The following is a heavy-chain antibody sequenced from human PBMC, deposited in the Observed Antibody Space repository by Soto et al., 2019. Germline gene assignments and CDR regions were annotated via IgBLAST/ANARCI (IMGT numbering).Heavy chain of an antibody. V-gene: IGHV3-53*01. CDR1: GSTFSSNY. CDR2: IYSGGST. D-gene: IGHD3-22*01. Sequence: PGGSLRLSCAASGSTFSSNYMSWVRQAPRKGLEWVSVIYSGGSTYYADSVKGRFTISRDNSKNTLYLQMNSLRAEDTAVYYCARVISSGYPPLQVFDYWGQGTLVTVSS. CDR3: ARVISSGYPPLQVFDY. J-gene: IGHJ4*02.